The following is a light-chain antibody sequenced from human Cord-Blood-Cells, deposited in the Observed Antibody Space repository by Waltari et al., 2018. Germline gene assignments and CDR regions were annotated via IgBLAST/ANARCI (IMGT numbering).Light chain of an antibody. Sequence: DIQMTQSPSTLSASVGDRVTITCRASQSISSWLAWYQQKPGKAPKLLIYKASSLESGVPSKFSGSGSGTEFPLTISSLQPYDFATYYCQQYNSYSTFGQGTKVEIK. CDR2: KAS. CDR3: QQYNSYST. V-gene: IGKV1-5*03. J-gene: IGKJ1*01. CDR1: QSISSW.